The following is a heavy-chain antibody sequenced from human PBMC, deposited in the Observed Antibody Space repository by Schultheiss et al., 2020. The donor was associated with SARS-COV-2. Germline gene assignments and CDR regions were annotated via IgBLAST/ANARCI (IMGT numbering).Heavy chain of an antibody. V-gene: IGHV5-51*01. CDR1: GYNFSTFW. CDR2: IYPGDSDT. Sequence: GESLKISCQGSGYNFSTFWIGWVRQMPGKGLEWMGIIYPGDSDTRYSPSFQGQVTISADKSISTAYLQWSSLKASDTAMYYCARPGEPGTFDYWGQGTLVTVSS. J-gene: IGHJ4*02. CDR3: ARPGEPGTFDY. D-gene: IGHD7-27*01.